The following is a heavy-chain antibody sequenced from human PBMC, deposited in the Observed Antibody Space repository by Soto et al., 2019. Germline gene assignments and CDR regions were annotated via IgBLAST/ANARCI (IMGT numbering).Heavy chain of an antibody. V-gene: IGHV1-69*13. J-gene: IGHJ4*02. D-gene: IGHD3-16*01. CDR2: IIPFFGTA. CDR3: ARTAPMDAGDKYYYDF. Sequence: SVKVSCKTSGGTFSTFGISWVLQAPGQGLEWMGGIIPFFGTAEYSQKFEDRITITADESTNTVYMDLRSLTSEDTAIYYCARTAPMDAGDKYYYDFWGQGALVTVSS. CDR1: GGTFSTFG.